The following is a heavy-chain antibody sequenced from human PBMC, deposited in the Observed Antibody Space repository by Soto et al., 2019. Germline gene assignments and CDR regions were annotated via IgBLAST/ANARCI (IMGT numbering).Heavy chain of an antibody. CDR2: IYTSGST. J-gene: IGHJ4*02. Sequence: PSETLSLTCTVSGGSISSYYWSWFRQPAGKGLEWIGRIYTSGSTNYNPSLKSRVTMSVDTSRNQFSLKLSSVTAADTAVYYCARDGVATASHDSWGQGTLVTVSS. D-gene: IGHD5-18*01. V-gene: IGHV4-4*07. CDR1: GGSISSYY. CDR3: ARDGVATASHDS.